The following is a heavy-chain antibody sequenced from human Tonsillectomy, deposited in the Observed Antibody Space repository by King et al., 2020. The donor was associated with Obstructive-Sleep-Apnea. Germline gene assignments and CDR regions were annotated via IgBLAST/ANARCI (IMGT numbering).Heavy chain of an antibody. J-gene: IGHJ6*02. Sequence: EVQLVQSGGGLVKPGGSLRLSCAASGFTFSSYSMNWVRQAPGKGLEWVSSISSSSSYIYYADSVKGRFTISNDNAKNSLYLQMNSMRAEDTDVYYWARRLGYCGYDSGADYFGMDVWGQGTTVTVSS. D-gene: IGHD5-12*01. V-gene: IGHV3-21*01. CDR2: ISSSSSYI. CDR1: GFTFSSYS. CDR3: ARRLGYCGYDSGADYFGMDV.